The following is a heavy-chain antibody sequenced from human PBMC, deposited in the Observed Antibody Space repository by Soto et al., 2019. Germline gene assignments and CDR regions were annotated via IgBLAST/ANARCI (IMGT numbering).Heavy chain of an antibody. CDR1: GGSISSGGYY. Sequence: QVQLQESGPGLVKPSQTLSLTCTVSGGSISSGGYYWSWIRQHPGKGLEWIGYIYYSGSTYYNPSLKSRVTISVDTSKNQFSLKLSSVTAADTALYYCARDAVTVTTAQYSSYYYYGMDVWGQGTTVTVSS. V-gene: IGHV4-31*03. J-gene: IGHJ6*02. CDR2: IYYSGST. CDR3: ARDAVTVTTAQYSSYYYYGMDV. D-gene: IGHD4-17*01.